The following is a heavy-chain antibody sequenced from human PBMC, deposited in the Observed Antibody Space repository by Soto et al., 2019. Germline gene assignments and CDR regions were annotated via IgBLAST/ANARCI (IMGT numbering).Heavy chain of an antibody. J-gene: IGHJ4*02. CDR2: IYYSGST. CDR1: GGSISSSSYY. V-gene: IGHV4-39*01. CDR3: ARLPIVVVVAFQVGYFDY. D-gene: IGHD2-15*01. Sequence: QLQLQESGPGLVKPSETLSLTCTVSGGSISSSSYYWGWIRQPPGKGLEWIGSIYYSGSTYYNPSLKSRVTISVDTSKNQFSLKLSSVTAADTAVYYCARLPIVVVVAFQVGYFDYWGQGTLVTVSS.